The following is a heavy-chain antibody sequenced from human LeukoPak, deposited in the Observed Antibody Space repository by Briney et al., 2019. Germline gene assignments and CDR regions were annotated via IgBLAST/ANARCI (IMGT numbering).Heavy chain of an antibody. D-gene: IGHD4-11*01. V-gene: IGHV3-48*01. Sequence: GGSLRLSCAASGFTFSSYSMNWVRQAPGKGLEWVSYISSSSSTIYYADSVKGRFTISRDNAKNSLYLQMNSLRAEDTAVYYCARATVTTFVYFDYWGHGTLVTVSS. J-gene: IGHJ4*01. CDR1: GFTFSSYS. CDR3: ARATVTTFVYFDY. CDR2: ISSSSSTI.